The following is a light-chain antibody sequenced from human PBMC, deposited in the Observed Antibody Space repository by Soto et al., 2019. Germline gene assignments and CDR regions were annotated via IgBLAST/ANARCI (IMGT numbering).Light chain of an antibody. CDR1: QSVSNNY. CDR2: GAS. CDR3: QQRSNFFT. J-gene: IGKJ3*01. V-gene: IGKV3-11*01. Sequence: EIVLTQSPGTLSLSPGERATLSCRASQSVSNNYLAWYQQKPGQAPRLLIYGASNRATGIPARFSGSGSGTDFTLTISSLEPEDFAVYYCQQRSNFFTFGPGTKVDI.